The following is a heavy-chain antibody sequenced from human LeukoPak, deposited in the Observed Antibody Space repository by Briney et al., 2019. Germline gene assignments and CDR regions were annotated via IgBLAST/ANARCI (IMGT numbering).Heavy chain of an antibody. J-gene: IGHJ4*02. Sequence: GSLRLSCAASGFTFSSYAMSWVRQAPGKGLEWVSVISGSGGSTYYADSVKGRFTISRDNSKNTLYLQMNSLRAEDTAVYYCAKDRVVYDSSGYFDYWGQGTLVTVSS. CDR2: ISGSGGST. D-gene: IGHD3-22*01. CDR1: GFTFSSYA. V-gene: IGHV3-23*01. CDR3: AKDRVVYDSSGYFDY.